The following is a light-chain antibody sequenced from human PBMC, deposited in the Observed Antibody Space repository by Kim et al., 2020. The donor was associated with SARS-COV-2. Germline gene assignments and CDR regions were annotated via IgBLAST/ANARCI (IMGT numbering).Light chain of an antibody. J-gene: IGLJ1*01. CDR2: FDS. CDR3: QVWDTSSDYQYV. CDR1: NIGSNS. V-gene: IGLV3-21*04. Sequence: PRKTARISCGGDNIGSNSVHWYQKKSGQAPVLVMYFDSDRPAEIPERFSASKSGNTATLTINKVEAGDEADYYCQVWDTSSDYQYVFGTGTKVTVL.